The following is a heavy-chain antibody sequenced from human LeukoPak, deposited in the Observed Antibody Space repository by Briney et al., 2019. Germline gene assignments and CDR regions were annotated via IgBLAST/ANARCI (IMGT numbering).Heavy chain of an antibody. J-gene: IGHJ6*02. D-gene: IGHD2-15*01. CDR3: AKSGGYCSGGSCPGGYYYGMDV. CDR1: GLTFSSYA. V-gene: IGHV3-30*18. Sequence: PGRSLRLSCAASGLTFSSYAMYWVRQAPGKGLEWVAVTSYDESNKSYADSVKGRFTISRDNSKNTLYLQMDSLRAEDTAVYYCAKSGGYCSGGSCPGGYYYGMDVWGQGTTVTVSS. CDR2: TSYDESNK.